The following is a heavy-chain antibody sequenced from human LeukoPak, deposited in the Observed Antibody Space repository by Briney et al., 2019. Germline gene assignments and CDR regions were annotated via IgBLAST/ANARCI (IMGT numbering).Heavy chain of an antibody. CDR3: AKPIFSQAVAGTYFDY. CDR2: ISYDGSNK. V-gene: IGHV3-30*18. CDR1: GFTFSSYG. D-gene: IGHD6-19*01. Sequence: GGSLRLSCAASGFTFSSYGMHWVRQAPGKGLEWVAVISYDGSNKYYADSVKGRFTISRDNSKNTLYLQMNSLRAEDTAVYYCAKPIFSQAVAGTYFDYWGQGTLVTVSS. J-gene: IGHJ4*02.